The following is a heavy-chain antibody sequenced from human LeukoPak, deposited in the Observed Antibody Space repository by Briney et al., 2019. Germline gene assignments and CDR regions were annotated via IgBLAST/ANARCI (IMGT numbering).Heavy chain of an antibody. CDR2: ISGDGIST. D-gene: IGHD5-12*01. CDR3: VKDAIGGDDSPFDY. CDR1: GFTVSSNY. Sequence: GGSLRLSCAASGFTVSSNYMNWVRQAPGKGLEYVSGISGDGISTYHADSVKGRFSISRDNSKNTLYVQMSSLRAEDTAVYYCVKDAIGGDDSPFDYWGQGTLVTVSS. J-gene: IGHJ4*02. V-gene: IGHV3-64*05.